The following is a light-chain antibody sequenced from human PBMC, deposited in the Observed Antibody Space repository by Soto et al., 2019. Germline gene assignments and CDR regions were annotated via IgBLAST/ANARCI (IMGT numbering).Light chain of an antibody. CDR1: SSDVGSYNL. CDR2: EVS. V-gene: IGLV2-23*02. Sequence: QSALTQPASVSGSPGQSITISCTGTSSDVGSYNLASWYQQHPGKAPKLMIYEVSKRPSGVSNRFSGSKSGNTASLTISGLQAEDEADYYCCSYAGSSTFVFGTGTQLTVL. CDR3: CSYAGSSTFV. J-gene: IGLJ7*01.